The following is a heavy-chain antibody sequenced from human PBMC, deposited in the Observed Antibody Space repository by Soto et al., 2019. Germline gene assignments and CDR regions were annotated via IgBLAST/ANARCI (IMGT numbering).Heavy chain of an antibody. CDR3: ARDSRIAARRYWYFDL. D-gene: IGHD6-6*01. CDR1: GGSISSYY. Sequence: QVQLQESGPGLVKPSETLSLTCTVSGGSISSYYWSWIRQPAGKGLEWIGRIYTSGSTNYNPSLKSRVTMSVDTSKNQFSLTLSSVTAADTAVYYCARDSRIAARRYWYFDLWGRGTLVTVSS. CDR2: IYTSGST. V-gene: IGHV4-4*07. J-gene: IGHJ2*01.